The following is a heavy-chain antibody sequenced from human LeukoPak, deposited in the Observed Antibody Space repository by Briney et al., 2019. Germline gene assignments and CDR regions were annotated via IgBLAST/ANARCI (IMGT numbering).Heavy chain of an antibody. J-gene: IGHJ1*01. D-gene: IGHD2/OR15-2a*01. V-gene: IGHV1-2*02. CDR2: INPNSGGT. CDR1: GYTFTGYY. CDR3: ARDPIVSRIFQH. Sequence: ASVKVSCKASGYTFTGYYMHWVRQAPGQGLEWMGWINPNSGGTNYAQKFQGRVTMTRDTSISTAYMELRSLRSDDTAVYYCARDPIVSRIFQHWGQGTLVTVSS.